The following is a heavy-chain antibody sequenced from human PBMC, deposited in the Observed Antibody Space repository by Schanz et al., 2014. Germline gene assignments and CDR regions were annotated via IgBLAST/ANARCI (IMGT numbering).Heavy chain of an antibody. CDR2: IVPIAGIT. CDR3: AREVGLYDRGWFDP. J-gene: IGHJ5*02. Sequence: QVQLVQSGAEVKKPGSSVKVSCKASGYTFISYGIKWVRQAPGQGLEWMGRIVPIAGITNYAQRFQGRVTITADKSSDTAYMELSSLRSEDTAVYYCAREVGLYDRGWFDPWGQGTLVNVSS. D-gene: IGHD3-22*01. CDR1: GYTFISYG. V-gene: IGHV1-69*04.